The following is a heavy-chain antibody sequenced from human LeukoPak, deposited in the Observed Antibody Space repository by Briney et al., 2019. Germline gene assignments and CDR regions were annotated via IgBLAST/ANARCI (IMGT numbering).Heavy chain of an antibody. J-gene: IGHJ4*02. Sequence: NESGPTLVNPTQTLTLTCTFSGFSLSTSGVGIAWIRQPPGKALEWLALIYWDDDKRFSPSLTSRLTVTKDTSKNQVVLTLTNIDPVDTATYYCAHRQSNSYFDYWGQGTLVTVSS. CDR3: AHRQSNSYFDY. D-gene: IGHD4-11*01. CDR2: IYWDDDK. CDR1: GFSLSTSGVG. V-gene: IGHV2-5*02.